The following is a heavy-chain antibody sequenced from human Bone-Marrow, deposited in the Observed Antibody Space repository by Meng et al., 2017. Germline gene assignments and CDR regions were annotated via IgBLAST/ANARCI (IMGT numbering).Heavy chain of an antibody. D-gene: IGHD6-13*01. Sequence: VQLVQAAAEVKQPGASVKVSCKASGYTFPDYWLHWVRRAPGQGLEWMGRINPKSGDTHYAQRFQARVTMTGDTSISTAYMELSGLRSDDTAMYYCARDEDISAAGKLFGDYWGQGTLVTVSS. CDR1: GYTFPDYW. CDR2: INPKSGDT. J-gene: IGHJ4*02. CDR3: ARDEDISAAGKLFGDY. V-gene: IGHV1-2*06.